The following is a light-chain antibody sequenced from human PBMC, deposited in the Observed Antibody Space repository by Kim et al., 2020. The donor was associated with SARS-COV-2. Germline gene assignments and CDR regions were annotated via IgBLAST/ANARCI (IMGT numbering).Light chain of an antibody. Sequence: QGERATLPCRASHIVRSDLAWYHQNPGQAPRLLLYDASNRATGIPARFSGSGSVTDLTFTISSLEPEDLAVYYCQQRSNRPTITFGQGTRLEIK. CDR2: DAS. CDR3: QQRSNRPTIT. V-gene: IGKV3-11*01. J-gene: IGKJ5*01. CDR1: HIVRSD.